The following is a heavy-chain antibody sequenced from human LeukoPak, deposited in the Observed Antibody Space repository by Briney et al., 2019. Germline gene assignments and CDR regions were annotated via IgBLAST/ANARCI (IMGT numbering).Heavy chain of an antibody. CDR3: AREGCSGGSCYVGTVDY. Sequence: PSETLSLTCTVSGGSISSSSYYWGWIRQPPGKGLEWIGSIYYSGSTYYNPSLKSRVTISVDTSKNQFSLKLSSVTAADTAVYYCAREGCSGGSCYVGTVDYWGQGTLVTVSS. CDR1: GGSISSSSYY. D-gene: IGHD2-15*01. V-gene: IGHV4-39*07. CDR2: IYYSGST. J-gene: IGHJ4*02.